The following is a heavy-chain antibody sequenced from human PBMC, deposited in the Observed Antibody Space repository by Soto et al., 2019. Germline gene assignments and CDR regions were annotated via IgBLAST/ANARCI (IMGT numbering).Heavy chain of an antibody. CDR2: INAGNGNT. D-gene: IGHD1-26*01. CDR1: GYTFTSYD. Sequence: ASVKVSCKASGYTFTSYDMHWVRQAPGQRLEWMGWINAGNGNTKYSQEFQGRVTITRDTSASTAYMELSSLRSEDTAVYYCARWAHGELPTTYYYYGMDVWGQGTTVTVSS. J-gene: IGHJ6*02. CDR3: ARWAHGELPTTYYYYGMDV. V-gene: IGHV1-3*01.